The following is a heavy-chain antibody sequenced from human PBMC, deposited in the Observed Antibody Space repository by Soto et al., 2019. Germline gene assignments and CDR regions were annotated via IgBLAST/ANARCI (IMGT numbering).Heavy chain of an antibody. D-gene: IGHD2-2*01. CDR1: GFTFSSYS. CDR3: ARVVVVPAAGIDY. Sequence: EVQLVESGGGLVKPGGSLRLSCAASGFTFSSYSMNWVRQAPGKGLEWVSSISSSSSYIYYADSVKGRFTISRDNAKNSLYLQMNSLSAEGTAVYYCARVVVVPAAGIDYWAREPWSRSPQ. J-gene: IGHJ4*02. V-gene: IGHV3-21*01. CDR2: ISSSSSYI.